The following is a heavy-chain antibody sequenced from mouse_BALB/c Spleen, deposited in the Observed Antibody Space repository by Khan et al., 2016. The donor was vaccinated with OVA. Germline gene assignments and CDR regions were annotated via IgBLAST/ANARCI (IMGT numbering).Heavy chain of an antibody. J-gene: IGHJ3*01. CDR2: IWSAGST. D-gene: IGHD2-4*01. V-gene: IGHV2-2*02. CDR1: GFSLNNYS. CDR3: ARRGYDYGRGALFAY. Sequence: QVQLQQSGPGLVQPSQSLSITCTVSGFSLNNYSVHWVRQSPGKGLEWLGVIWSAGSTDYNAAFISRLTISKDNSRSHVFIKMNRLQPNATAIYYCARRGYDYGRGALFAYWGQGTLVTVSA.